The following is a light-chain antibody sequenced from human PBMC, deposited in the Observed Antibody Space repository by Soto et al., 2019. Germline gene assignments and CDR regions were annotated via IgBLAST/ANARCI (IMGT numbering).Light chain of an antibody. V-gene: IGKV1-39*01. CDR3: QQSYSAPQFT. CDR1: ESIGSH. J-gene: IGKJ3*01. CDR2: AIS. Sequence: DIQMTQSPSSLSASVGDRVTITCRASESIGSHLNWYQQKPGQAPKVLIYAISFLQSGIPSRFSGRGSGTDFTLTISSLQPEDFATSYCQQSYSAPQFTFGPGTKVDIK.